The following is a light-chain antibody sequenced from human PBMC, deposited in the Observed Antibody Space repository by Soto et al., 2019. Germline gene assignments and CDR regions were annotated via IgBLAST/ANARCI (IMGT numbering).Light chain of an antibody. V-gene: IGLV1-44*01. CDR3: EAWDDSRYGAV. CDR1: NSNIGTNT. J-gene: IGLJ2*01. CDR2: SND. Sequence: QSVLTQPPSASGTPGQRVTISCSGSNSNIGTNTINWYQQLPGTAPKLLIHSNDVRPSGVPDRFSGSKSGTSASLAISGLQSEDEADYYCEAWDDSRYGAVFGGGTKLTDL.